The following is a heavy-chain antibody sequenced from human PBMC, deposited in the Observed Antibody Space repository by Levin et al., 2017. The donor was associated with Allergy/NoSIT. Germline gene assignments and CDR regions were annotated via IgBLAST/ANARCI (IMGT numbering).Heavy chain of an antibody. J-gene: IGHJ3*02. CDR3: AIIAAAGPDAFDS. V-gene: IGHV3-20*01. CDR2: INWNGGST. D-gene: IGHD6-13*01. CDR1: GFTFDDYG. Sequence: PGGSLRLSCAASGFTFDDYGMSWVRQAPGKGLEWVSGINWNGGSTGYADSVKGRFTISRDNDKNSLYLQMNSLRAEDTALYHCAIIAAAGPDAFDSWGQGTMVTVSS.